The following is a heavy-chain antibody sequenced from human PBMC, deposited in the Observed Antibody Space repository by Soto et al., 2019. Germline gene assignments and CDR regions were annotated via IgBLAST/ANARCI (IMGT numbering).Heavy chain of an antibody. CDR3: ARHHRYYYYYGMDV. Sequence: PSETLSLTCTVSGGSISSSSYYWGWIRQPPGKGLEWIGSIYYSGSTYYNPSLKSRVTISVDTSKNQFSLKLSSVTAADTAVYYCARHHRYYYYYGMDVWGQGTTVTVSS. CDR1: GGSISSSSYY. J-gene: IGHJ6*02. CDR2: IYYSGST. V-gene: IGHV4-39*01.